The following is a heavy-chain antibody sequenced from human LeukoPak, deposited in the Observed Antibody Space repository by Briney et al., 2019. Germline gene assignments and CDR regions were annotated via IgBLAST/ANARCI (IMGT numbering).Heavy chain of an antibody. CDR2: ISGSVGGT. J-gene: IGHJ4*02. V-gene: IGHV3-23*01. D-gene: IGHD4-17*01. CDR3: AKDVHGDYGGLVY. Sequence: GGSLRLSCAASGFTFSTYAMSWVRQAPGKGLEWVSSISGSVGGTFYADSVKGRFTISRDNSKNTVYLQMNSLSGEDTAVYYCAKDVHGDYGGLVYWGQGTLVTVSS. CDR1: GFTFSTYA.